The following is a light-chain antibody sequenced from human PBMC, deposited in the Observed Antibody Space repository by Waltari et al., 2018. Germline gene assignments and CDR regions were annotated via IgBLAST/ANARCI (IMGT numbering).Light chain of an antibody. Sequence: CTAMQSVSSNYLGWYQQKPGQPPRLLIYGASSRATGIPDRFSGSGSGTDFTLTSSRLEPEDFAVYYCQQYGSSPLTFGGGTRVEIK. V-gene: IGKV3-20*01. J-gene: IGKJ4*01. CDR1: QSVSSNY. CDR3: QQYGSSPLT. CDR2: GAS.